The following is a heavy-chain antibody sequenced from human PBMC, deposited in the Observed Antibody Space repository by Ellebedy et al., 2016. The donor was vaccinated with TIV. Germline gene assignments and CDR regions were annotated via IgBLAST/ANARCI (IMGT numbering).Heavy chain of an antibody. CDR2: IIPIFGTA. Sequence: ASVKVSCKASGGTFSSYAISWVRQAPGQGLEWMGGIIPIFGTANYAQKFQGRVTITADESTSTAYMELSSLRSEDTAVYYCATDRQPYYHYGMDVWGQGTTVTVSS. J-gene: IGHJ6*02. V-gene: IGHV1-69*13. D-gene: IGHD6-13*01. CDR1: GGTFSSYA. CDR3: ATDRQPYYHYGMDV.